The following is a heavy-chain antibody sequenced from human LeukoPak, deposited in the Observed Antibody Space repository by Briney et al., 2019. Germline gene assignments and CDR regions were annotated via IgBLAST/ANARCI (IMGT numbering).Heavy chain of an antibody. CDR2: ISWNSGSI. Sequence: GGSLRLSCAASGFTFSIYAMGWVRQAPGKGLEWVSSISWNSGSIGYADSVKGRFTISRDNAKNSLYLQMNSLRAEDTAVYYCAKGYGSGSYYAALFDYWGQGTLVTVSS. CDR3: AKGYGSGSYYAALFDY. V-gene: IGHV3-9*01. J-gene: IGHJ4*02. D-gene: IGHD3-10*01. CDR1: GFTFSIYA.